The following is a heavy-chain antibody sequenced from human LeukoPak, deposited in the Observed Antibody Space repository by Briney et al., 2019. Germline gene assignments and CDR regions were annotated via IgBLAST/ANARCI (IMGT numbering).Heavy chain of an antibody. D-gene: IGHD3-10*01. CDR3: ARDAFSEITMVRGVIDY. CDR2: INPNSGGT. CDR1: GYTFTGYY. Sequence: SVKVSCKASGYTFTGYYMHWVRQAPGQGLEWMGWINPNSGGTNYAQKFQGRVTMTRDTSISTAYMELSRLRSDDTAVYYCARDAFSEITMVRGVIDYWGQGTLVTVSS. V-gene: IGHV1-2*02. J-gene: IGHJ4*02.